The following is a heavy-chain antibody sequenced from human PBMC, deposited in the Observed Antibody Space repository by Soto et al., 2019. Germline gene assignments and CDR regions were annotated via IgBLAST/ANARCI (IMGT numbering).Heavy chain of an antibody. CDR2: INAGNGNT. Sequence: ASVKVSCKASGYTFTSYAMHWVRQAPGQRLEWMGWINAGNGNTKYSQKFQGRVTITRDTSASTAYMELSSLRSEDTAVYYCASRAGITGTVGNYYYYMDVWGKGTTVTVSS. CDR3: ASRAGITGTVGNYYYYMDV. D-gene: IGHD1-7*01. CDR1: GYTFTSYA. J-gene: IGHJ6*03. V-gene: IGHV1-3*01.